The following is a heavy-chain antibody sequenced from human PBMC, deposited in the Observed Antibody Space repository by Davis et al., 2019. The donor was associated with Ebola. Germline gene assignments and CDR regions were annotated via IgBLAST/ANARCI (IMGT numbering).Heavy chain of an antibody. CDR2: INYSGRT. Sequence: SETLSLTFAVSGASISNYYWSWIRQPPGKGLEWIGDINYSGRTNYNPSLESRVTISEDTSNNQFSLRLTSVTAADTAIYYCARSQLELFLTPNFAYWGPGVLVTVSS. V-gene: IGHV4-59*08. CDR3: ARSQLELFLTPNFAY. CDR1: GASISNYY. J-gene: IGHJ4*02. D-gene: IGHD3-3*01.